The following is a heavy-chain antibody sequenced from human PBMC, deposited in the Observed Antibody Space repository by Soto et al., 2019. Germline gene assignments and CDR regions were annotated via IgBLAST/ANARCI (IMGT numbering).Heavy chain of an antibody. CDR1: GGSISSYY. V-gene: IGHV4-59*08. CDR2: IYYSGST. D-gene: IGHD3-9*01. CDR3: ARSPWDYDILTGYYNPYYFDY. J-gene: IGHJ4*02. Sequence: SETLSLTCTVSGGSISSYYWSWIRQPPGKGLEWIGYIYYSGSTNYNPSLKSRVTISVDTSKNQFSLKLSSVTAADTAVYYCARSPWDYDILTGYYNPYYFDYWGQGTLVTVS.